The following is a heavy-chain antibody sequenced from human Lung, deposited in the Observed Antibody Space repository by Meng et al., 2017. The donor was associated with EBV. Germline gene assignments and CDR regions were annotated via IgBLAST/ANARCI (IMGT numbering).Heavy chain of an antibody. Sequence: SCAASGLPFSDYYMSWIRRAPGKGLEWVSYISRSGTTIFYADSVKGRFTISRDNAKNSLYLQMTSLRVEDTAVYYCARDQFTEETVPPYGMDVWGQGTTVTVSS. D-gene: IGHD3-16*01. V-gene: IGHV3-11*04. CDR1: GLPFSDYY. CDR3: ARDQFTEETVPPYGMDV. J-gene: IGHJ6*02. CDR2: ISRSGTTI.